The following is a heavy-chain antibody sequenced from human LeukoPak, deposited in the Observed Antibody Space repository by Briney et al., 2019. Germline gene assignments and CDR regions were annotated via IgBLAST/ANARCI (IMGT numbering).Heavy chain of an antibody. Sequence: SETLSLXCTVSGGSNSSYYWSWIRQPPGKGLESIGYIYYSGSTNYNPSLKSRVTISVDTSKNQFSLKLSSVTAADTVVYYCARGSIPTLLGGYVTFDPWGQGTLVAVSS. V-gene: IGHV4-59*01. J-gene: IGHJ5*02. CDR2: IYYSGST. CDR1: GGSNSSYY. D-gene: IGHD5-12*01. CDR3: ARGSIPTLLGGYVTFDP.